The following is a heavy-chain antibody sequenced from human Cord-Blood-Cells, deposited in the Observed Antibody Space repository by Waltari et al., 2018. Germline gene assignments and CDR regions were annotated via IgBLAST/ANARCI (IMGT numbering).Heavy chain of an antibody. CDR3: TTAYRVGAATGFDY. Sequence: QVQLVQSGAEVKKPGASVKVSCKVSGYTLTELSMHWVRQAPGKGLEWMGCFDPEDGETIYAQKFQGRVTMTEDTSTDTAYMELSSLRSEDTAVYYCTTAYRVGAATGFDYWGQGTLVTVSS. CDR1: GYTLTELS. D-gene: IGHD1-26*01. J-gene: IGHJ4*02. CDR2: FDPEDGET. V-gene: IGHV1-24*01.